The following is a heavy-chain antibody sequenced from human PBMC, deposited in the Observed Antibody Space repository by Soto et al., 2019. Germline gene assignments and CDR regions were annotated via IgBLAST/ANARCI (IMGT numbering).Heavy chain of an antibody. CDR2: ISSRGHT. CDR3: ARVLRPLVDLVSTIPQAGDH. D-gene: IGHD5-12*01. Sequence: GGSLRLSCAASGFIGSTNFMSWVRQAPGKGLEWVSVISSRGHTYHADSVKYRFTISRDSSKNTLYLQMNSLRVEDTAVYYCARVLRPLVDLVSTIPQAGDHWGQGALLTISS. J-gene: IGHJ4*02. CDR1: GFIGSTNF. V-gene: IGHV3-66*01.